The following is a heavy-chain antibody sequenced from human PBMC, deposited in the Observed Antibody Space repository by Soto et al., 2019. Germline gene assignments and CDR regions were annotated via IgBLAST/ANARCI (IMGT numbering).Heavy chain of an antibody. D-gene: IGHD4-17*01. CDR2: IIPILGIA. V-gene: IGHV1-69*04. Sequence: GASVMVSCKSSGGTFSSYTISWVRHAPGQGLEWMGRIIPILGIANYAQKFQGRVTITADKPTSTAYTELSSLRSEDTAVYYCAREDYGDYLYYFDYWGQGTLVTVSS. CDR1: GGTFSSYT. J-gene: IGHJ4*02. CDR3: AREDYGDYLYYFDY.